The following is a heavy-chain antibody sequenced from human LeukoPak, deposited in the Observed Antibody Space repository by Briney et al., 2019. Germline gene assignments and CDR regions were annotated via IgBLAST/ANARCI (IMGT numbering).Heavy chain of an antibody. CDR2: MNPNSGNT. CDR3: ARDPQRGDGYNYDY. J-gene: IGHJ4*02. Sequence: ASVKVSCKASGYTFTSYDINWVRQATGQGLEWMGWMNPNSGNTGYAQKFQGRVTITRNTSISTAYMELSSLRAEDTAVYYCARDPQRGDGYNYDYWGQGTLVTVSS. D-gene: IGHD5-24*01. CDR1: GYTFTSYD. V-gene: IGHV1-8*03.